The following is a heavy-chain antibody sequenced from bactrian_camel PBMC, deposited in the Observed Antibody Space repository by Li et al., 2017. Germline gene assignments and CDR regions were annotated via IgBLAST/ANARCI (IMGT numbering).Heavy chain of an antibody. CDR2: IDSDGIT. V-gene: IGHV3S53*01. CDR1: GSYYGTNV. J-gene: IGHJ4*01. D-gene: IGHD1*01. Sequence: QLVESGGGSVQAGGSLTLSCTASGSYYGTNVMAWFRQAPGKEREGVAAIDSDGITNYSQAVKGRFTISHDTAKNSIDLQMNSLKPDDTAVYYCAATGQMLSVAGCRTQGTQVTVS.